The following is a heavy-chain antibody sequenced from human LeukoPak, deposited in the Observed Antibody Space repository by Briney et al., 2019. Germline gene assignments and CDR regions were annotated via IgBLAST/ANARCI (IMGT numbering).Heavy chain of an antibody. J-gene: IGHJ4*02. Sequence: GGSLRLSCAASGFTFSSYAMRWVRQAPGKGLEWVSAISGSGSSTFYADSVKGRFTISRDNAKNTLYLQMNSLRAEDTAVYYCSKDHCPHAHDYWGQGTLVTVSS. CDR1: GFTFSSYA. CDR3: SKDHCPHAHDY. V-gene: IGHV3-23*01. CDR2: ISGSGSST.